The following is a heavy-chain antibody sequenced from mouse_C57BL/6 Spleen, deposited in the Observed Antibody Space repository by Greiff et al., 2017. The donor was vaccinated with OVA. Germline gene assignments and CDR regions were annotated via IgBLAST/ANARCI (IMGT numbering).Heavy chain of an antibody. CDR3: ARGEGSSYWFAY. D-gene: IGHD1-1*01. V-gene: IGHV1-18*01. J-gene: IGHJ3*01. CDR1: GYTFTDYN. Sequence: EVQLQQSGPELVKPGASVKIPCKASGYTFTDYNMDWVKQSHGKSLEWIGDINPNNGGTIYNQKFKGKATLTVDKSSSTAYMELRSLTSEDTAVYYCARGEGSSYWFAYWGQGTLVTVSA. CDR2: INPNNGGT.